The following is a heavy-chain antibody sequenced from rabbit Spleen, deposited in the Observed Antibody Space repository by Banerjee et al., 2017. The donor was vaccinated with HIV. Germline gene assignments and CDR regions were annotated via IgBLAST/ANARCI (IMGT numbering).Heavy chain of an antibody. CDR2: IDAGSSGTI. V-gene: IGHV1S45*01. J-gene: IGHJ4*01. D-gene: IGHD4-2*01. Sequence: QEQLEESGGDLVKPEGSLTLTCTASGFSFSSGYDMCWVRQAPGKGLEWIGCIDAGSSGTIYYASWAKGRFTISKTSSTTVTLQLNSLTAADTATYFCARDAGTYDYIDGYFNLWGPGTLVTVS. CDR3: ARDAGTYDYIDGYFNL. CDR1: GFSFSSGYD.